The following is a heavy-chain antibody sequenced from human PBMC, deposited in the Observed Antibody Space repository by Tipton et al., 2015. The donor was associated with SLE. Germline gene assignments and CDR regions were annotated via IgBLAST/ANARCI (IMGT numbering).Heavy chain of an antibody. CDR2: ISYSETT. V-gene: IGHV4-59*11. CDR3: AGAWQGYCSGGTCYVLDY. D-gene: IGHD2-15*01. CDR1: GGSISSHY. J-gene: IGHJ4*02. Sequence: LRLSCTVSGGSISSHYWSGFRQPPGKGLEWIGYISYSETTNSNPSLNSPVTISVNTSKNQFSLKLRSVTAADTAVYYCAGAWQGYCSGGTCYVLDYWGQGTLVTVSS.